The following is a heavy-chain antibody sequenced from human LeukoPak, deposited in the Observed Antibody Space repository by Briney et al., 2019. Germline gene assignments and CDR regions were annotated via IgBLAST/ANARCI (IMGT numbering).Heavy chain of an antibody. CDR2: AYSDGNT. V-gene: IGHV3-66*04. J-gene: IGHJ6*02. CDR3: ARLFGSGWPGYFYHAMDV. CDR1: GLIVNSTY. D-gene: IGHD6-19*01. Sequence: GGSLRLSCAASGLIVNSTYISWVRQAPGKGLEWVSVAYSDGNTYYAGSVKGRFTISRDNSKNTLFLQMNSLRAEDTAVYYCARLFGSGWPGYFYHAMDVWGQGTTVAVSS.